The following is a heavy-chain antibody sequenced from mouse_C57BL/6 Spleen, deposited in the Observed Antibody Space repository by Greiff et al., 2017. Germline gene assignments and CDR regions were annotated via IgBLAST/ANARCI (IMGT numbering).Heavy chain of an antibody. J-gene: IGHJ1*03. D-gene: IGHD1-1*01. Sequence: QVQLQQSGPGLVQPSQSLSITCTVSGFSLTSYGVHWVRQSPGQGLEWLGVIWSGGSTAYNAAFISRLSISKDNSKSQVFFKMNSLQADDTAIYYCGRTVVAHWYFDVWGTGTTVTVSA. CDR3: GRTVVAHWYFDV. V-gene: IGHV2-2*01. CDR1: GFSLTSYG. CDR2: IWSGGST.